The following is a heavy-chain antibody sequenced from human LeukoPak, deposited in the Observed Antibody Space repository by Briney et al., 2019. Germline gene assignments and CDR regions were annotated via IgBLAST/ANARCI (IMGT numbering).Heavy chain of an antibody. CDR1: GFTVSSNY. CDR3: ARGGYYDSSGYYDDY. D-gene: IGHD3-22*01. CDR2: IYSGGST. V-gene: IGHV3-53*01. Sequence: GGSLRLSCAASGFTVSSNYMSWVRQAPGKGLEWVSVIYSGGSTYYADSVKGRFTISRDNSKNTLYLQMNSLRAEDTAVYYCARGGYYDSSGYYDDYWGQGTLVTVSS. J-gene: IGHJ4*02.